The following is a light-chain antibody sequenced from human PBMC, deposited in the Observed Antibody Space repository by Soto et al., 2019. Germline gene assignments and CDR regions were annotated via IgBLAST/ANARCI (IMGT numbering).Light chain of an antibody. Sequence: QSALTQPASVSGSPEQSITISCTGSTSDVGAYNYVSWYKHHPGQAPQLMISEVSNRPAGVSNRFSGSKSGNTVSLTISVRQGGDEGDYYCSSNSSGISPFVFGAGTKVTVL. V-gene: IGLV2-14*01. CDR2: EVS. CDR1: TSDVGAYNY. J-gene: IGLJ1*01. CDR3: SSNSSGISPFV.